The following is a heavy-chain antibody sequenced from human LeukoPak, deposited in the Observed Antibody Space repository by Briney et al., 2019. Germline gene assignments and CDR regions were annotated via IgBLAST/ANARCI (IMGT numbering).Heavy chain of an antibody. CDR3: ARGYCGGGSCYSYYYYNYMDV. J-gene: IGHJ6*03. CDR2: IHYSGST. CDR1: GGSISSSSYY. Sequence: SETLSLTCTVSGGSISSSSYYWGWIRQPPGKGLEWIGSIHYSGSTNYNPSLKSRVTISVDTSKNQFSLKLSSVTAADTAVYYCARGYCGGGSCYSYYYYNYMDVWGKGTTVTVSS. V-gene: IGHV4-39*07. D-gene: IGHD2-15*01.